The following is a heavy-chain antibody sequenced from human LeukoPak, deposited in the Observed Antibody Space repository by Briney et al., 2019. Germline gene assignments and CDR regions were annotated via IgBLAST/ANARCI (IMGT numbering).Heavy chain of an antibody. J-gene: IGHJ4*02. D-gene: IGHD6-19*01. CDR1: GFTFADST. V-gene: IGHV3-43*01. CDR2: ISWDGGST. CDR3: AKEGSGGGYLNSFDY. Sequence: GGSLRLSCAASGFTFADSTMHRVRQAPGKGLERVSLISWDGGSTYYADSVQGRFTISRDNSKNSLYLQMNSLRTEDTALYYCAKEGSGGGYLNSFDYWGQGTLVSVSS.